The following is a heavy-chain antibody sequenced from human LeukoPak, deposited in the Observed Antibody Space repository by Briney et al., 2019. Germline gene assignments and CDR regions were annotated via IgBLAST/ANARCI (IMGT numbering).Heavy chain of an antibody. CDR1: GYTFTGYY. D-gene: IGHD1-26*01. V-gene: IGHV1-2*02. J-gene: IGHJ6*03. Sequence: ASVKVSCKASGYTFTGYYMHWVRQAPGQGLEWMGWINPNSGATNYAQKFQGRVTMTRDTSISTAYMELSRLRSDDTAVYYCARGVSGSYYYYYMDVWGKGTTVTVSS. CDR2: INPNSGAT. CDR3: ARGVSGSYYYYYMDV.